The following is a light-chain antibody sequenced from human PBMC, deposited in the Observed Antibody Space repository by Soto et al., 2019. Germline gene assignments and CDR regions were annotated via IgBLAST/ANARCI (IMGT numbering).Light chain of an antibody. CDR1: QSVSSN. Sequence: IVLSQSPVTLSVSPGERATLSCRASQSVSSNLACYQQKPGQAPRLLIYGASTRATGIPARFSGSGSGTAFTLTICSLQSEDFAVYCSTAYNNWPRRFCQVTKVDI. CDR3: TAYNNWPRR. CDR2: GAS. V-gene: IGKV3-15*01. J-gene: IGKJ1*01.